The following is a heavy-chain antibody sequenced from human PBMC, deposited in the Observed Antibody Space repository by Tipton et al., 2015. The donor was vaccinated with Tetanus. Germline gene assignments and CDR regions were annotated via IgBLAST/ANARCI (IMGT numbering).Heavy chain of an antibody. Sequence: LRLSCTVSGDSLSNGDYYWSWIRQPPGKGLESIGYIYYSGSTYYNPSLKSRVTISVDTSKNQFSLRLSSVTAADTAVYYCARDHGITWGGMGYYYGMDVWGQGP. J-gene: IGHJ6*02. CDR2: IYYSGST. V-gene: IGHV4-30-4*01. D-gene: IGHD3-16*01. CDR1: GDSLSNGDYY. CDR3: ARDHGITWGGMGYYYGMDV.